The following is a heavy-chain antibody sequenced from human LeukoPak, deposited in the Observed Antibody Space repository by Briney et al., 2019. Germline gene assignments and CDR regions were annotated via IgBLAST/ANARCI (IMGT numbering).Heavy chain of an antibody. J-gene: IGHJ5*02. D-gene: IGHD2-2*01. CDR1: GGSFSGYY. Sequence: SETLSLTCAVYGGSFSGYYWSWLRQPPGKGLEWIGEINHSGSTNYNPSLKSRVTISVDTSKNQFSLKLSSVTAADTAVYYCARVPYCSSTSCYAVDSDNWFDPWGQGTLVTVSS. V-gene: IGHV4-34*01. CDR3: ARVPYCSSTSCYAVDSDNWFDP. CDR2: INHSGST.